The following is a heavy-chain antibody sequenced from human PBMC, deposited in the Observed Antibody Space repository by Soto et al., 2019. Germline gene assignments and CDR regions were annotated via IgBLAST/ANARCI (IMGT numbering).Heavy chain of an antibody. J-gene: IGHJ4*02. CDR1: GFTFSSYA. CDR2: ISGSGGST. V-gene: IGHV3-23*01. D-gene: IGHD2-2*01. Sequence: EVQLLESGGGLVQPGGSLRLSCAASGFTFSSYAMSWVRQAPGKGLEWVSAISGSGGSTYYADSVKGRFTISRDNSKNTLYLQMNSLRAEDTAVYYCALVPAAMPAFIPMDYWGQGNLVTVSS. CDR3: ALVPAAMPAFIPMDY.